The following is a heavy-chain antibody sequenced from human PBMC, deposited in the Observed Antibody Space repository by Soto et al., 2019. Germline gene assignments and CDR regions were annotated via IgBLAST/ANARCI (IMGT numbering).Heavy chain of an antibody. J-gene: IGHJ4*02. Sequence: QVHLVQSGAEVKKPGASVKVSCKASGYTFTSYGITWVRQAPGQGLEWMGWISAHNGNTDYAQNLQCRVIVPRDTSTSTPYLGQRSLIFDETAVLYCARGRYGDSWGQGALVTVSS. CDR3: ARGRYGDS. D-gene: IGHD1-1*01. CDR2: ISAHNGNT. V-gene: IGHV1-18*01. CDR1: GYTFTSYG.